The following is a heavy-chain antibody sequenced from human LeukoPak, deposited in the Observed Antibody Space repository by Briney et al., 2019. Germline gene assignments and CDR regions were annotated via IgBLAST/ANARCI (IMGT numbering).Heavy chain of an antibody. CDR2: ISVYNGNT. D-gene: IGHD3-22*01. CDR1: GYTFTSYG. J-gene: IGHJ4*02. V-gene: IGHV1-18*01. Sequence: EASVKVSCKASGYTFTSYGISWVRQAPGQGLEWMGWISVYNGNTNYAQKLQGRVTMTTDTSTSTAYMELRSLRSDDTAVYYCARAGITMIVGWVDYWGQGTLVTVSS. CDR3: ARAGITMIVGWVDY.